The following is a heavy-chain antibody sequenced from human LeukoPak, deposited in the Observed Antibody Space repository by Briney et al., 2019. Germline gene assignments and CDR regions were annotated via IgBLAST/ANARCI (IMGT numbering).Heavy chain of an antibody. V-gene: IGHV3-20*04. D-gene: IGHD5-18*01. CDR3: ARGAMAPGY. J-gene: IGHJ4*02. CDR1: GFTFANYG. CDR2: INGNGGST. Sequence: RPGGSLRLSCAASGFTFANYGMSWVRPAPGKGLEWVSGINGNGGSTGYADSVKGRFTISRDNAKNSLYLQMNSLRAEDTALYYCARGAMAPGYWGQGTLVTVSS.